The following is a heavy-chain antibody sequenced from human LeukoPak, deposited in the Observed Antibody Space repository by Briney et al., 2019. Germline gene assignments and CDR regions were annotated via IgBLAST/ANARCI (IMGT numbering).Heavy chain of an antibody. D-gene: IGHD6-13*01. CDR3: SGHGSSSY. Sequence: GGSLRLSCAASGFTFAGYAMSWVRQAPGKGLEWVSAISGSGGRTYYPDSVKGRFTISRDNSKNTLYLQMNSLRAEDTALYYASGHGSSSYWGQGTLVAVSS. J-gene: IGHJ4*02. V-gene: IGHV3-23*01. CDR1: GFTFAGYA. CDR2: ISGSGGRT.